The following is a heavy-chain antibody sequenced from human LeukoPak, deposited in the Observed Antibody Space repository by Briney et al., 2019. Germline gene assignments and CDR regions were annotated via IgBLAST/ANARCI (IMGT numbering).Heavy chain of an antibody. CDR3: ASHARNYYDSSDY. CDR2: INHSGST. D-gene: IGHD3-22*01. J-gene: IGHJ4*02. Sequence: SETLSLTCAVYGGSFSGYYWSWIRQPPGKGLEWIGGINHSGSTNYNPSLKSRVTISVDTSKNQFSLKLSSVTAADTAVYYCASHARNYYDSSDYWGQGTLVTVSS. V-gene: IGHV4-34*01. CDR1: GGSFSGYY.